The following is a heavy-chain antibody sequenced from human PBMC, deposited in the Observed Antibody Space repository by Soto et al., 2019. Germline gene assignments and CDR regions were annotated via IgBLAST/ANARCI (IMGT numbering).Heavy chain of an antibody. Sequence: SETLSLTCTVSGGSISSSSYYWGWIRQPPGKGLEWIGYIYYSGSTNYNPSLKSRVTISVDTSKNQFSLKLSSVTAADTAVYYCARLDVDIVANPPLYYMDVWGKGTTVTVSS. CDR1: GGSISSSSYY. J-gene: IGHJ6*03. V-gene: IGHV4-61*05. D-gene: IGHD5-12*01. CDR3: ARLDVDIVANPPLYYMDV. CDR2: IYYSGST.